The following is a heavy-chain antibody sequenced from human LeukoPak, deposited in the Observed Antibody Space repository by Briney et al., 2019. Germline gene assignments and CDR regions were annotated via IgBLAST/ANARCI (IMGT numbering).Heavy chain of an antibody. Sequence: PSQTLSLTCTVSGGSINSGDYYWSWIRQPPGKGLEWIGYIYYSGSTYYNPSLKSRVTISVDTSKNQFSLKLSSVTAADTAVYYCARCPAREPTLQHWGQGTLVTVSS. V-gene: IGHV4-30-4*01. D-gene: IGHD1-14*01. CDR1: GGSINSGDYY. CDR2: IYYSGST. CDR3: ARCPAREPTLQH. J-gene: IGHJ1*01.